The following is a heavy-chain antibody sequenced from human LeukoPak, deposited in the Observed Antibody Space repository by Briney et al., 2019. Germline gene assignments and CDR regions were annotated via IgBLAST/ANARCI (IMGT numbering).Heavy chain of an antibody. CDR1: GGSINSSPFY. V-gene: IGHV4-39*01. Sequence: SETLSLTCAVSGGSINSSPFYWGWIRQPPGKGLAWIGSIYYSGNTYYSPSLKSRVTMSVHTSKNQFSLRLSSVTAADTAVYYCARHGVGHNYGDFFVAYWGQGTLVTVSS. J-gene: IGHJ4*02. CDR3: ARHGVGHNYGDFFVAY. D-gene: IGHD4-17*01. CDR2: IYYSGNT.